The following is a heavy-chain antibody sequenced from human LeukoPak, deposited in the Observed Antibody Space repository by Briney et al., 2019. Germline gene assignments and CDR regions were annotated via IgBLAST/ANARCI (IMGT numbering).Heavy chain of an antibody. J-gene: IGHJ4*02. Sequence: SETLSLTCTVSGGYLSSYHWNWIRQPPGKGLEWIGYIYYSGSTYYNPSLKSRVTISVDTSKNQFSLKLSSVTAADTAVYYCARPSGYSSGWRLVAPFDYWGQGTLVTVSS. CDR3: ARPSGYSSGWRLVAPFDY. D-gene: IGHD6-19*01. V-gene: IGHV4-59*04. CDR1: GGYLSSYH. CDR2: IYYSGST.